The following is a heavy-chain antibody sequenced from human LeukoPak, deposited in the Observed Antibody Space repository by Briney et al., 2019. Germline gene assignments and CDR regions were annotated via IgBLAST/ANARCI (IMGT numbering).Heavy chain of an antibody. J-gene: IGHJ6*02. CDR1: GGSISSGDYY. V-gene: IGHV4-31*03. D-gene: IGHD3-3*01. Sequence: SETLSLTCTVSGGSISSGDYYWNWFRQHPGKGPEWIGYIFYSESTFYNPSLKSRVTISVDTSKNQFSLKLSSVTAADTAVYYCARNQGRYYDFWSGYYPDYYYYGMDVWGQGTTVTVSS. CDR2: IFYSEST. CDR3: ARNQGRYYDFWSGYYPDYYYYGMDV.